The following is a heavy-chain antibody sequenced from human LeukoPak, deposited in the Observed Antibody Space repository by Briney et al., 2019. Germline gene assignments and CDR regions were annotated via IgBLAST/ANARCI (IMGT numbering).Heavy chain of an antibody. CDR1: GFTFSTYA. V-gene: IGHV3-64D*06. D-gene: IGHD2-2*03. CDR2: ISSDGGST. Sequence: PGGSLRLSCSASGFTFSTYAIHWVRQAPGKGLEYVSAISSDGGSTYYPDSLKGRFTVSRDNSQNTVYLQMSSLRAEGTAVYYCVRFWITFDDWGQGTLVTVSS. J-gene: IGHJ4*02. CDR3: VRFWITFDD.